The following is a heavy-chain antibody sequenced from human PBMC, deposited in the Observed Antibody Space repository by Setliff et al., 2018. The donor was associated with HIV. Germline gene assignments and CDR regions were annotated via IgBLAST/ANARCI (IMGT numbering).Heavy chain of an antibody. Sequence: PGGSLRLSCAASGFTFKNAWMNWVRQAPGKGLEWIGRIKSKTDGGTTDYTAPVKGRFTISRDDSKSTLYLQLTTLRTEDTGFCFCTREIRDGYPRSSNWGQGTLVTISS. V-gene: IGHV3-15*01. D-gene: IGHD3-10*01. CDR2: IKSKTDGGTT. CDR3: TREIRDGYPRSSN. CDR1: GFTFKNAW. J-gene: IGHJ4*02.